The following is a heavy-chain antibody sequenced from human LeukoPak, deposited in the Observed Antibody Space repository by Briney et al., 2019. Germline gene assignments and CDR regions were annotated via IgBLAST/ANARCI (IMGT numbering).Heavy chain of an antibody. D-gene: IGHD2-15*01. CDR1: GGSISSSSYY. CDR3: ARLLRAAQFDY. J-gene: IGHJ4*02. Sequence: KTSETLSLTCTVSGGSISSSSYYWRWIRQPPGKGLEWIRSIYYSGSTYYDPSLKSRVTISVDTSKNQFSLKLSSVTAADTAVYYCARLLRAAQFDYWGQGTLVTVSS. V-gene: IGHV4-39*01. CDR2: IYYSGST.